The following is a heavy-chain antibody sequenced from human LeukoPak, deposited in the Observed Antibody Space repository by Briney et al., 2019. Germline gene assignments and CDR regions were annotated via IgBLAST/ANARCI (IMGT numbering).Heavy chain of an antibody. V-gene: IGHV3-11*01. D-gene: IGHD6-13*01. Sequence: PGGSLRLSCAASGFTFSDYYMSWIRQAPGKGLEWVSYISSSGSAIYYADSVKGRFTISRDNAKNSLYLQMNSLRAEDTAVYYCARAESSSWYSNYYYYYYMDVWGKGTTVTVSS. J-gene: IGHJ6*03. CDR1: GFTFSDYY. CDR2: ISSSGSAI. CDR3: ARAESSSWYSNYYYYYYMDV.